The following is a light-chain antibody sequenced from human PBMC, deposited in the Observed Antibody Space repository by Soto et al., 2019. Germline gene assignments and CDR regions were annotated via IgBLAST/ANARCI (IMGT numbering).Light chain of an antibody. J-gene: IGKJ1*01. Sequence: EIVMTQSPATLSMSQGEIATLSCRASQSVSSNLAWYQQKPGQAPRLLIYGASTRATGIPARFSGSGSGTEFTLTISSLQSEDFAVYYCQQYNNWPPGTFGQGTKVEIK. CDR2: GAS. V-gene: IGKV3-15*01. CDR3: QQYNNWPPGT. CDR1: QSVSSN.